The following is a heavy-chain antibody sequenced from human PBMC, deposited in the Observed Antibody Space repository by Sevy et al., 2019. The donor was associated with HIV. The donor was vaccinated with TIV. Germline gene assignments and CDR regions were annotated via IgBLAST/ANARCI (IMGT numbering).Heavy chain of an antibody. V-gene: IGHV1-2*02. Sequence: ASEKVSCKASGYTFTDYFLHWVRQAPGQGLEWMGWINPHSGGTIFAQKFQGRVAMTRDTSISTAYLDLGRLRFDDTAVYYCARGYTGHEEGDYWGQGTLVTVSS. CDR3: ARGYTGHEEGDY. J-gene: IGHJ4*02. D-gene: IGHD2-2*02. CDR2: INPHSGGT. CDR1: GYTFTDYF.